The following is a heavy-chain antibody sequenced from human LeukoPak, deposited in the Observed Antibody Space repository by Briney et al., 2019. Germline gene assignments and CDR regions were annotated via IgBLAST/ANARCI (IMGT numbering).Heavy chain of an antibody. CDR1: GGYIGSYY. V-gene: IGHV4-4*07. Sequence: PSETLSLTRTVSGGYIGSYYWSWIRQPAGKGLEWIGRILTSETPSYNPSLESRVTMSVDTSESQFSLKLTSVTAADTAVYYCAREADYGDYLRSYYYIDVWGTGTTVTVSS. CDR2: ILTSETP. CDR3: AREADYGDYLRSYYYIDV. J-gene: IGHJ6*03. D-gene: IGHD4-17*01.